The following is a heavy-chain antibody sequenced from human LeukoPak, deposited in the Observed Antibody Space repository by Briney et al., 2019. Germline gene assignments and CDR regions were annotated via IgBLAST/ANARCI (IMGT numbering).Heavy chain of an antibody. CDR3: ARAHSGYSYGYDY. CDR2: IKPDGSAE. Sequence: GSLKLSFATSGFNLSSKWMSWVRHAPGRGVDWVPNIKPDGSAEYYAASVKGRFTVSRDNAKNSLYLQMNSLRVEDTAVYYCARAHSGYSYGYDYWGQGTLVTVSS. CDR1: GFNLSSKW. V-gene: IGHV3-7*01. J-gene: IGHJ4*02. D-gene: IGHD5-18*01.